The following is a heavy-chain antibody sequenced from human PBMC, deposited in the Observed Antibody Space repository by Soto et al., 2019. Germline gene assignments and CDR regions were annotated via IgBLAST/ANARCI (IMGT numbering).Heavy chain of an antibody. CDR3: ARVSSEAAYGMDV. Sequence: PGGSLRLSCAGSGFTFSDFSMSWIRQAPGKGLEWISYITFRGNTVYYADSVKVQFTISMDNANNSRNLQMNRLRANDTDADYYARVSSEAAYGMDVWGQGTTVTVSS. V-gene: IGHV3-11*01. CDR1: GFTFSDFS. D-gene: IGHD6-13*01. J-gene: IGHJ6*02. CDR2: ITFRGNTV.